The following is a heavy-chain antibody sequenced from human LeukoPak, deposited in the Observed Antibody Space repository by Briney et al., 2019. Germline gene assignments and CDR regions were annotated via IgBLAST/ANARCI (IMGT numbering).Heavy chain of an antibody. CDR3: APEGDGYILFDY. D-gene: IGHD5-24*01. Sequence: PGGSLRLSCAASGFTFSSYGMHWVRQAPGKGLEWVAVIWSDGINTYYADSVKGRFTISRDNSKNTLYLQMNSLRVEDTAVYYCAPEGDGYILFDYWGQGTLVTVSS. CDR2: IWSDGINT. V-gene: IGHV3-30*02. CDR1: GFTFSSYG. J-gene: IGHJ4*02.